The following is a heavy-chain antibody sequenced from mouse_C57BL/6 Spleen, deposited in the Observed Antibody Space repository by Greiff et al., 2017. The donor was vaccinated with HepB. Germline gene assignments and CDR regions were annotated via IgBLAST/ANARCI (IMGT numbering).Heavy chain of an antibody. CDR3: ARTLYYGSGGFAY. V-gene: IGHV1-50*01. Sequence: VKLQQPGAELVKPGASVKLSCKASGYTFTSYWMQWVKQRPGQGLEWIGEIDPSDSYTNYNQKFKGKATLTVDTSSSTAYMQLSSLTSEDSAVYYCARTLYYGSGGFAYWGQGTLVTVSA. CDR1: GYTFTSYW. D-gene: IGHD1-1*01. CDR2: IDPSDSYT. J-gene: IGHJ3*01.